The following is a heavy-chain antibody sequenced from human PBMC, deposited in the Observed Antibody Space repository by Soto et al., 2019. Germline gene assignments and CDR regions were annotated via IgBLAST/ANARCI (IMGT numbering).Heavy chain of an antibody. V-gene: IGHV3-30-3*01. J-gene: IGHJ5*02. D-gene: IGHD3-22*01. CDR3: ARDYYDSSGYYYETGEDWFDP. CDR1: GFTFSSYA. Sequence: GGSLRLSCAASGFTFSSYAMHWVRQAPGKGLEWVAVISYDGSNKYYADSVKGRFTISRDNSKNTLYLQMNSLRAEDTAVYYCARDYYDSSGYYYETGEDWFDPWGQGTLVTVSS. CDR2: ISYDGSNK.